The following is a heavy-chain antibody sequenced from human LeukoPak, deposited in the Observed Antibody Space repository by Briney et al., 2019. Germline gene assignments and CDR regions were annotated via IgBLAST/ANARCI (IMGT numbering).Heavy chain of an antibody. V-gene: IGHV4-59*01. Sequence: SETLSLTCTVSGGSISSYYWNWIRQPPGKGLEWIGYIYYSGSTNYNPSLKSRVTISVDTSKNQFSLKLNSVTAADTAVYYRARDTSAGYWYFDLWGRGTLVTVSS. J-gene: IGHJ2*01. CDR3: ARDTSAGYWYFDL. CDR1: GGSISSYY. CDR2: IYYSGST.